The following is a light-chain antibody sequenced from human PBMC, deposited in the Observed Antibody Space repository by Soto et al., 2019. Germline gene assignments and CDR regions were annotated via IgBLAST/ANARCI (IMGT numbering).Light chain of an antibody. J-gene: IGKJ4*01. V-gene: IGKV3-20*01. CDR2: DAS. Sequence: EVVLTQYTGTLSLSPGERATLSCSASQTVRNNYLAWYQQKPGQAPRLLIYDASSRATGIPDRFSGGGSGTDFTLTISRLEPEDFAVYYCQQFSSYPLTFGGGTMVDVK. CDR1: QTVRNNY. CDR3: QQFSSYPLT.